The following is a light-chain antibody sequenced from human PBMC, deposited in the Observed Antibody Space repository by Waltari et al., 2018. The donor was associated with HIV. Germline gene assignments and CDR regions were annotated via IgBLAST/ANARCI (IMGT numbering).Light chain of an antibody. CDR3: QQYNDWPPEAT. J-gene: IGKJ1*01. CDR1: PSVSSN. CDR2: AAF. V-gene: IGKV3-15*01. Sequence: EIVLTQSPATLYVFLGETVTLSSRASPSVSSNLSWYQQQPGRAPRRLIYAAFTRAAGIPARFSGRGSGTEFTLTINSLQSEDFAVYYCQQYNDWPPEATFGQGTKVEVK.